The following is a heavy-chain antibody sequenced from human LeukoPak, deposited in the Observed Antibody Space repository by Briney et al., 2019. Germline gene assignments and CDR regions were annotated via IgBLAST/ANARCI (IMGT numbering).Heavy chain of an antibody. J-gene: IGHJ4*02. CDR2: IVVGSGNT. CDR1: GFTFTSSA. Sequence: SVKVSCKASGFTFTSSAMQWVRQARGQRLEWIGWIVVGSGNTNYTQKFQERVTITRDMSTSTAYMELSSLRSEDTAVYYCAARPLVGASDYFDYWGQGTLVTVSS. CDR3: AARPLVGASDYFDY. D-gene: IGHD1-26*01. V-gene: IGHV1-58*02.